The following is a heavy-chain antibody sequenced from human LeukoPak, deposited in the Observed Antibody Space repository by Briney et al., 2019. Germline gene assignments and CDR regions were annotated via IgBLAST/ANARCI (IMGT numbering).Heavy chain of an antibody. D-gene: IGHD5-18*01. CDR2: IYYIGST. J-gene: IGHJ4*02. V-gene: IGHV4-39*01. Sequence: SQTLSLTCTVSGXSISSSSYYWGWIRQPPGKGLEWIGSIYYIGSTYYNPSLKSRFTISVDKPKKQFSLKLSSVTAADTAVYYCARHRRYSYGYDYFDYWGQGTLVTVSS. CDR1: GXSISSSSYY. CDR3: ARHRRYSYGYDYFDY.